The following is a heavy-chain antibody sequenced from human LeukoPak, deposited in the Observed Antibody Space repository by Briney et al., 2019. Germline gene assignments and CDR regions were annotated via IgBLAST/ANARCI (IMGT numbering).Heavy chain of an antibody. CDR2: IYTSGST. D-gene: IGHD3-10*01. Sequence: PSETLSLTCTVSGGSISSYYWSWIRQPAGKGLEWIGRIYTSGSTNYNPSLKSRVTMSVDTSKNQFSLKLSSVTAADAAVYYCARVKDYYGSGSYDYYYYYMDVWGKGTTVTISS. CDR1: GGSISSYY. J-gene: IGHJ6*03. V-gene: IGHV4-4*07. CDR3: ARVKDYYGSGSYDYYYYYMDV.